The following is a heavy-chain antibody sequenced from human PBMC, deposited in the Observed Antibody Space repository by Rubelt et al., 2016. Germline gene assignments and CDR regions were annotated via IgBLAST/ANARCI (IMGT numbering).Heavy chain of an antibody. D-gene: IGHD2-21*01. J-gene: IGHJ4*02. CDR3: ARGSYYFDY. Sequence: QVPGKGLVWVSRINSDGSSTSYVDSVKGRFTISRDNAKNTLYLQMKSLRDEGTAVYYSARGSYYFDYWGQGTLVTVSS. CDR2: INSDGSST. V-gene: IGHV3-74*01.